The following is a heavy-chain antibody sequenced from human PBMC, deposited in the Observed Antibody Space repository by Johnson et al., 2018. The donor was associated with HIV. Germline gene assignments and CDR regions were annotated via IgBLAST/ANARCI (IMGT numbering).Heavy chain of an antibody. CDR3: ARDRGSSSPAHAFDI. V-gene: IGHV3-66*01. D-gene: IGHD6-6*01. CDR1: RFTVSSNY. J-gene: IGHJ3*02. CDR2: IYSGGNT. Sequence: VQLVESGGGLVQPGGSLRLSCAASRFTVSSNYMTWVRQAPGKGLEWVSVIYSGGNTYYADSVKGRFTISRDNSKNTLYLQMNSLRAEDTAVYYCARDRGSSSPAHAFDIWGQGTMVTVSS.